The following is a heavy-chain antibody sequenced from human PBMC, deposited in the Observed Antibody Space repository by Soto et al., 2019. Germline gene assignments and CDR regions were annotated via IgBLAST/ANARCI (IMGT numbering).Heavy chain of an antibody. CDR1: GGSISSGGYC. V-gene: IGHV4-30-2*01. J-gene: IGHJ4*02. Sequence: QLQLQESGSGLVKPSQTLSLTCAVSGGSISSGGYCWSWIRQPPGKGLEWIGYMYHTGNTYYKPSLKSRVTISLDRSKNQFSLKLSSVTAADTAVYYCARGVAGNPSVPFDSWGQGTLVTVSS. CDR2: MYHTGNT. D-gene: IGHD6-13*01. CDR3: ARGVAGNPSVPFDS.